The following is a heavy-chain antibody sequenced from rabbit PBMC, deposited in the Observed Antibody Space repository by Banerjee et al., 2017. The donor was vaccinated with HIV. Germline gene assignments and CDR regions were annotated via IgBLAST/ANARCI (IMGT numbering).Heavy chain of an antibody. CDR2: INTSSGNT. Sequence: QEQLVESGGGLVQPEGSLTLTCKASGFDFSSNTMCWVRQAPGKGLEWIACINTSSGNTVYASWAKGRFTISKTSSTTVTLQMTSLTAADTATYFCARDLAGVIGWNFNLWGPGTLVTVS. J-gene: IGHJ4*01. CDR3: ARDLAGVIGWNFNL. D-gene: IGHD4-1*01. V-gene: IGHV1S45*01. CDR1: GFDFSSNT.